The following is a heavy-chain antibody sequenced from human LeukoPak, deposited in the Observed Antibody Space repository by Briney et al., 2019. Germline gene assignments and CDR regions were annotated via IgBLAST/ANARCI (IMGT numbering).Heavy chain of an antibody. D-gene: IGHD2-15*01. J-gene: IGHJ4*02. CDR2: VSGSGGYT. Sequence: GGSLRLSCAATGFTFSSHAMNWVRQAPGKGLERVSAVSGSGGYTYYADSVEGRFTISRDNSKNTLYLQLNSLRAEDTAVYYCAKDKGDIVVVEVAVMFDPYFDYWGQGVLVTVSS. V-gene: IGHV3-23*01. CDR1: GFTFSSHA. CDR3: AKDKGDIVVVEVAVMFDPYFDY.